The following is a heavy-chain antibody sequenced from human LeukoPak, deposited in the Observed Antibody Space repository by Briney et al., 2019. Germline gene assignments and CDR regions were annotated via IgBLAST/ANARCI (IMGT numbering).Heavy chain of an antibody. CDR1: GYTLTELS. Sequence: GASVKVSCKVSGYTLTELSMHWVRQAPGKGLEWMGGFDPEDGETIYAQKFQGRVTMTEDTSTDTAYMELSSLRSEDTAVYYCAPPRDGLAAAGTSWFDPWGQGTLVTVSS. V-gene: IGHV1-24*01. CDR2: FDPEDGET. J-gene: IGHJ5*02. D-gene: IGHD6-13*01. CDR3: APPRDGLAAAGTSWFDP.